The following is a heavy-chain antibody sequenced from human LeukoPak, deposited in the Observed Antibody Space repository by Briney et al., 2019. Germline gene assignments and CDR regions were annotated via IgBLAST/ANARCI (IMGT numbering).Heavy chain of an antibody. CDR2: MYHSGST. V-gene: IGHV4-38-2*02. CDR3: ARAMNRSGDYLGFDP. Sequence: SETLSLTCTVSGYSISSGYYWGWIRQPPGKGLECIGTMYHSGSTFYNPSLKSRVTISVDTSKNQFSLRLTSMTAADTAVYYCARAMNRSGDYLGFDPWGLGIVVTVSS. J-gene: IGHJ5*02. CDR1: GYSISSGYY. D-gene: IGHD3-3*01.